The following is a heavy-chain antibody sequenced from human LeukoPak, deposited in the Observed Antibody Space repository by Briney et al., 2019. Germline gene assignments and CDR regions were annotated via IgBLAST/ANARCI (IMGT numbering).Heavy chain of an antibody. J-gene: IGHJ4*02. CDR1: GGSFSSYF. CDR2: IYYSGST. Sequence: SETLSLTRTVSGGSFSSYFWSWIRQPPGKGLEWIGYIYYSGSTHYNSSLKSRVTISLDTSRNQFSLKLSSVTAADTAVYYCARQLGDRLLFDYWGQGTLVTVSS. CDR3: ARQLGDRLLFDY. D-gene: IGHD2-21*01. V-gene: IGHV4-59*01.